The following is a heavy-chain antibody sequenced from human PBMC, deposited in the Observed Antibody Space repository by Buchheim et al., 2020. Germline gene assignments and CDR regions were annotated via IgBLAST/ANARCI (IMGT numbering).Heavy chain of an antibody. Sequence: QVQLQESGPGLVKPSQTLSLTCTVSGDSMERGGFYWNWIRQHPGMGLEFIGYMYNSGSTYFNPSLRRRVTISASTPKNPFSLKLSSVTAADTAVYFCARGTPRYYFDFWGQGTL. CDR1: GDSMERGGFY. CDR3: ARGTPRYYFDF. J-gene: IGHJ4*02. V-gene: IGHV4-31*03. D-gene: IGHD3-10*01. CDR2: MYNSGST.